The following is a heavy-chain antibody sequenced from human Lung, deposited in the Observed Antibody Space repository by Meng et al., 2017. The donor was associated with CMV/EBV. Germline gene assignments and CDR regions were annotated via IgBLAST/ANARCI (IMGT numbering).Heavy chain of an antibody. CDR2: INPSGGST. Sequence: ASVKVFXKASGYTFTSYYMHWVRQAPGQGLEWMGIINPSGGSTSYAQKFQGRVTMTRDTSTSTVYMELSSLRSEDTAVYYCAIAMVVTGFSDHDAFDIWGQGTMVTVSS. V-gene: IGHV1-46*01. J-gene: IGHJ3*02. D-gene: IGHD4-23*01. CDR3: AIAMVVTGFSDHDAFDI. CDR1: GYTFTSYY.